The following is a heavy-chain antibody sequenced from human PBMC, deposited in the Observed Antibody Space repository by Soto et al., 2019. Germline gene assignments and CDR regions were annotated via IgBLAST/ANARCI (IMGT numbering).Heavy chain of an antibody. CDR2: ISYDGSNK. CDR1: GFTFSSYG. D-gene: IGHD3-10*01. V-gene: IGHV3-30*18. J-gene: IGHJ6*02. Sequence: GGSLRLCCAACGFTFSSYGMHWVRQAPGKGLEWVAVISYDGSNKYYADSVKGRFTISRDNSKNTLYLQMNSLRAEDTAVYYCAKDRFSTVRGMDVWGQGTTVTVSS. CDR3: AKDRFSTVRGMDV.